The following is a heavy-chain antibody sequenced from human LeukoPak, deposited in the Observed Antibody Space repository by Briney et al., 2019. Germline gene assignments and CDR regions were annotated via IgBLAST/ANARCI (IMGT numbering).Heavy chain of an antibody. Sequence: ASVKVSCKASGYTFTSYDINWVRQATGQGLEWMGWMNPNSGNTGYAQKFQGRVTITADKSTSTAYMELSSLRSEDTAVYYCARNYRNNYDILTGYYYYYYYMDVWGKGTTVTVSS. V-gene: IGHV1-8*01. J-gene: IGHJ6*03. D-gene: IGHD3-9*01. CDR2: MNPNSGNT. CDR1: GYTFTSYD. CDR3: ARNYRNNYDILTGYYYYYYYMDV.